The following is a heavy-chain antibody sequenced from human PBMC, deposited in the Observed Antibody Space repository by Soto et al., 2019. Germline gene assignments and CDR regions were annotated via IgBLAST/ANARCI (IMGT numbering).Heavy chain of an antibody. D-gene: IGHD3-3*01. CDR1: GFTFSAYA. CDR2: ISGTSPST. V-gene: IGHV3-23*01. CDR3: ATRIFGVEY. J-gene: IGHJ4*02. Sequence: EVQLLGSGGGLVQPGGSLRLSCAASGFTFSAYAMSWVRQTPGKGLEWVSAISGTSPSTYYADSVQGRFSISTDSSRKTLFLQMNTLRAEDTAVYFCATRIFGVEYWGQGTLVTVSS.